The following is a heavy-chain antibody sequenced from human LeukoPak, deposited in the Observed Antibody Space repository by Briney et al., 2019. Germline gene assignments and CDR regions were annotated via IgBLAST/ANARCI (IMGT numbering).Heavy chain of an antibody. CDR1: GFTFSSYA. CDR2: ISGSGGST. D-gene: IGHD3-10*01. J-gene: IGHJ3*02. Sequence: GALRLSCAASGFTFSSYAMSWVRQAPGKGLEWVSSISGSGGSTYYADSVKGRFTISKDNSKTTLYLQMNSLRAEDTAVYYCAKSNGYGLIDIWGQGKMGTVSS. V-gene: IGHV3-23*01. CDR3: AKSNGYGLIDI.